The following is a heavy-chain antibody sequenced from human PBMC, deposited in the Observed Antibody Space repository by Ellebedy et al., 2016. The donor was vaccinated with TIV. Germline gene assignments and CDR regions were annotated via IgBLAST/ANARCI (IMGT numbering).Heavy chain of an antibody. CDR2: INTDGSTT. CDR1: GFTFSNYW. J-gene: IGHJ4*02. D-gene: IGHD4-17*01. Sequence: PGGSLRLSCAASGFTFSNYWMHWVRQVPGKGLVWVLRINTDGSTTTYADSVEGRFTISRDNAKNTLYLQMNSLRVEDTAVYYCARISDGVQGGFDYWGQGTLVTVSS. CDR3: ARISDGVQGGFDY. V-gene: IGHV3-74*01.